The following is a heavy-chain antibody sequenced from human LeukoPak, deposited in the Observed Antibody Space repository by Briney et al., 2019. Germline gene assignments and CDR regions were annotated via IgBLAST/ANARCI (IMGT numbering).Heavy chain of an antibody. CDR2: IYSGGST. Sequence: PGGSLRLSCAASGFTVSTNYMSWVRQAPGKGLEWVSVIYSGGSTYYADSVKGRFTISRDNSMNTLYLQMNSLRADDTAVYYCANPGRYSSGWVFPPCFDYWGQGTLVTVSS. D-gene: IGHD6-19*01. J-gene: IGHJ4*02. CDR1: GFTVSTNY. V-gene: IGHV3-53*01. CDR3: ANPGRYSSGWVFPPCFDY.